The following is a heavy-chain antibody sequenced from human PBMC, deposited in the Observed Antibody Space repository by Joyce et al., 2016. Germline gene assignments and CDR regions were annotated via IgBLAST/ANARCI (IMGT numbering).Heavy chain of an antibody. Sequence: QVPLLESGGGVAQPGRSLRLSCAASEFAFSSHAMHWVRQAAWKGREWVAVMSYDGSHQYYADSVRGRFTISRDNSQNTLYLQMNSLRVEDTAVYYCTRSSRTGYTAGWPDFDYWGQGTLVTVSS. J-gene: IGHJ4*02. CDR2: MSYDGSHQ. CDR1: EFAFSSHA. V-gene: IGHV3-30*03. D-gene: IGHD2-2*02. CDR3: TRSSRTGYTAGWPDFDY.